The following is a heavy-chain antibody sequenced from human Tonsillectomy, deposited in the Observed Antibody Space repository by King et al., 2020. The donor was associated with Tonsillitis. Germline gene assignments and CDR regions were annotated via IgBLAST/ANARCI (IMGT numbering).Heavy chain of an antibody. J-gene: IGHJ6*02. CDR2: IRYDGSHK. Sequence: GQLVQSGGGVVQPGGSLRLSCAASGFIFSSYGMHWVRQAPGKGLEWVAFIRYDGSHKYYADSVKGRFTISRDNSKNTLYLQMNSLRAEDTAVLYCAKEGWDEGYSGYDYYGMDVWGQGTTVTVSS. D-gene: IGHD5-12*01. CDR1: GFIFSSYG. CDR3: AKEGWDEGYSGYDYYGMDV. V-gene: IGHV3-30*02.